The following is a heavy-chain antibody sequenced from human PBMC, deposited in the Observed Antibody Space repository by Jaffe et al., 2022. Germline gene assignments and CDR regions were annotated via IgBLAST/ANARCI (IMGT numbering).Heavy chain of an antibody. J-gene: IGHJ5*02. CDR2: IYTSGST. CDR1: GGSISSGSYY. CDR3: ARDRIDYGEPFDP. D-gene: IGHD4-17*01. Sequence: QVQLQESGPGLVKPSQTLSLTCTVSGGSISSGSYYWSWIRQPAGKGLEWIGRIYTSGSTNYNPSLKSRVTISVDTSKNQFSLKLSSVTAADTAVYYCARDRIDYGEPFDPWGQGTLVTVSS. V-gene: IGHV4-61*02.